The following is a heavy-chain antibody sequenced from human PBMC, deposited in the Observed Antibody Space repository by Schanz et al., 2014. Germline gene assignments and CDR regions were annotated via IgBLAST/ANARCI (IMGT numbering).Heavy chain of an antibody. V-gene: IGHV3-11*06. J-gene: IGHJ3*02. CDR3: AKSDAFDI. Sequence: QVQLVESGGGLVQPGGSLRLSCAASGFVFGDYYMTWIRQAPGKGLEWLSYISDSGTYTNYADSVKGRFTISRDSAKNTLYLQMNSLRAEDTVVYYCAKSDAFDIWGQGTMVTVSS. CDR1: GFVFGDYY. CDR2: ISDSGTYT.